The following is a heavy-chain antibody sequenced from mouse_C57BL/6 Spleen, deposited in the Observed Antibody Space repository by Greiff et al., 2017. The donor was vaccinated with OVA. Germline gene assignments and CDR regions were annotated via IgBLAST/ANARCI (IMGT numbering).Heavy chain of an antibody. CDR1: GYTFTSYW. CDR3: ARYPYYGSTPYAMDY. J-gene: IGHJ4*01. CDR2: IDPSDSYT. D-gene: IGHD1-1*01. V-gene: IGHV1-69*01. Sequence: VQLQQSGAELVMPGASVKLSCKASGYTFTSYWMHWVKQRPGQGLEWIGEIDPSDSYTNYNQKFKGKSTLTVDKSSSTAYMQLSSLTSEDSAVYYCARYPYYGSTPYAMDYWGQGTSVTVSS.